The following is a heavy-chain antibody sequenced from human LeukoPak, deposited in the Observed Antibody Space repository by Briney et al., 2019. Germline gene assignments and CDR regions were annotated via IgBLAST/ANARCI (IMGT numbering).Heavy chain of an antibody. D-gene: IGHD3-10*01. CDR1: GFTFDDYA. Sequence: GGSLRLSCAASGFTFDDYAMHWVRQAPGKGLEWVSGISWNSGSIGYADSVKSRFTISRDNAKNSLYLQMNSLRAEDTALYYCAKDSYYYGSGSSDYWGQGTLVTVSS. CDR2: ISWNSGSI. J-gene: IGHJ4*02. CDR3: AKDSYYYGSGSSDY. V-gene: IGHV3-9*01.